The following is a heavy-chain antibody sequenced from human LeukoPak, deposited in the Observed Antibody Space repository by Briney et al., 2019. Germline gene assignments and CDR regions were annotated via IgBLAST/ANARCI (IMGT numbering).Heavy chain of an antibody. D-gene: IGHD3-22*01. J-gene: IGHJ5*01. CDR2: IRSKANSYAT. Sequence: GGSLKLSCAASGFTFSGSAMHWVRQASGNGLEWVGRIRSKANSYATAYAASVKGRFTISRDDSKNTAYLQMNSLKTEDTAVYYCARSSGYRLYNWFDSWGQGTLVTVSS. CDR3: ARSSGYRLYNWFDS. V-gene: IGHV3-73*01. CDR1: GFTFSGSA.